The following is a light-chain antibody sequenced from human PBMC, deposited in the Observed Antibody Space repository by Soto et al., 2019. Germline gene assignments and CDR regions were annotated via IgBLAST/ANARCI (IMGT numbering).Light chain of an antibody. CDR1: QSISSY. CDR3: QQTYSTPLWT. J-gene: IGKJ1*01. V-gene: IGKV1-39*01. CDR2: AAS. Sequence: DIQMTQSPSSLSASVGDRVTITCRASQSISSYLNWYQQKPGKAPKLLIYAASSLQSGVPSRFSGSGSGTDFTLTISSLQPEDFAIYYCQQTYSTPLWTFGQGTKVEIK.